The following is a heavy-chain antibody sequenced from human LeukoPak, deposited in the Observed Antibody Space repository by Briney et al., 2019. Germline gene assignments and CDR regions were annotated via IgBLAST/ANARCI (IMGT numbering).Heavy chain of an antibody. CDR2: INHSGST. Sequence: SETLSLTCAVYGGSFSGYYWSWIRQPPGKGLEWIGEINHSGSTNYNPSLKSRVTISVDTSKNQLSLKLSSVTAADTAVYYCARRGVVPAANVWGQGTLVTVSS. D-gene: IGHD2-2*01. CDR1: GGSFSGYY. V-gene: IGHV4-34*01. CDR3: ARRGVVPAANV. J-gene: IGHJ4*02.